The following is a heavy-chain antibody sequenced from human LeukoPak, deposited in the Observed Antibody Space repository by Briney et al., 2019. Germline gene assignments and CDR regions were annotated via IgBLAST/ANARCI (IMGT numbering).Heavy chain of an antibody. Sequence: PGGPLRLSFAASGFTFSSYAITWAPQAPGKGLNGVSTFSGRGASTYYADSVKGRFTISRDNSKNTLYLQMNSLRAEDTAVYYCAKSRALAVAGTDWGQGTLVTVSS. CDR2: FSGRGAST. CDR1: GFTFSSYA. V-gene: IGHV3-23*01. D-gene: IGHD6-19*01. CDR3: AKSRALAVAGTD. J-gene: IGHJ4*02.